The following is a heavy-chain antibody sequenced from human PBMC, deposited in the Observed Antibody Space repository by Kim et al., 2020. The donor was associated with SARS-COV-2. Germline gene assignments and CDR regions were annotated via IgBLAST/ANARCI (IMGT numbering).Heavy chain of an antibody. CDR3: VRDRAYYPIPPPPYGMDV. V-gene: IGHV3-64D*09. J-gene: IGHJ6*02. D-gene: IGHD3-22*01. Sequence: GGSLRLSCSASGFTFSSNAMHWVRQAPGKGLEYVSAISNNGGSTYYADLVKGRFTISRDNSKNTVYLQMSSLRVEDTAVYYCVRDRAYYPIPPPPYGMDVWGQGTTVTVSS. CDR2: ISNNGGST. CDR1: GFTFSSNA.